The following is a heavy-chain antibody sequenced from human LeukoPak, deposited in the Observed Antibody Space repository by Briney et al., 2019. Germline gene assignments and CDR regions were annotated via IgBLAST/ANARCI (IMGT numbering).Heavy chain of an antibody. V-gene: IGHV4-59*12. CDR2: IYYSGST. CDR3: AASLWFGIYPDY. J-gene: IGHJ4*02. CDR1: GGSISTYH. Sequence: SETLSLTCTVSGGSISTYHWSWIRQPPGKGLEWIGYIYYSGSTNYNPSLKSRVTISVDTSKNHLSLSLNSVTTADTAVYYCAASLWFGIYPDYWGQGSLVTVSS. D-gene: IGHD3-10*01.